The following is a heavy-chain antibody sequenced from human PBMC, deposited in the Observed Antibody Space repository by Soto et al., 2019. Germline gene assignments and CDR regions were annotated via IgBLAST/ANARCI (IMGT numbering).Heavy chain of an antibody. CDR2: IYYSGST. D-gene: IGHD6-6*01. V-gene: IGHV4-39*01. J-gene: IGHJ5*02. CDR3: ARHRARNWFDP. Sequence: PSETLSLTCIVSGVSIIISSYSWGWIRQPPGKGLEWIGSIYYSGSTYYNPSLKSRVTISVDTSKNQFSLKLSSVTAADTAVFYCARHRARNWFDPWGQGTLVTVSS. CDR1: GVSIIISSYS.